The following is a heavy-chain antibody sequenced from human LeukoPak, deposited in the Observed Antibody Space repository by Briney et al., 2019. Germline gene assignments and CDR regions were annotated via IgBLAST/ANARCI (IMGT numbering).Heavy chain of an antibody. D-gene: IGHD2-21*02. CDR2: ISDIGTTT. CDR1: GFSFGSYA. J-gene: IGHJ3*02. V-gene: IGHV3-23*01. CDR3: ARDRAKVTAYDDALDI. Sequence: GGSLRLSCAGSGFSFGSYAINWVRQAPGKGLEWVSYISDIGTTTYYADSVKGRFTIFRDNSKNSVYLLMNSLMAEDTAFYYCARDRAKVTAYDDALDIWGQGTMVTVSS.